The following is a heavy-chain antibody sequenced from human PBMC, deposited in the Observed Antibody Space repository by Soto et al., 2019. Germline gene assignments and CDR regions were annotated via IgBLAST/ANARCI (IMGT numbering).Heavy chain of an antibody. J-gene: IGHJ5*02. V-gene: IGHV3-23*01. CDR3: AKIENYGSGRDWFDP. CDR1: GFTFSSYA. D-gene: IGHD3-10*01. CDR2: ISGSGGST. Sequence: EVQLLESGGGLVQPGGSLRLSCAASGFTFSSYAMSWVRQAPGKGLEWVSAISGSGGSTYYADSVKGRFTISRDNSKNTLYRQMNSLRAEDTAVYYCAKIENYGSGRDWFDPWGQGTLVTVSS.